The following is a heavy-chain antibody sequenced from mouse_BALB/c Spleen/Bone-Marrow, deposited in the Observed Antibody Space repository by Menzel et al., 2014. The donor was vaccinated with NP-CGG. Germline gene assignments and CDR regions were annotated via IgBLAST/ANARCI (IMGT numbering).Heavy chain of an antibody. CDR3: ARGRDWFDY. CDR1: GFTFSGYG. V-gene: IGHV5-6-3*01. D-gene: IGHD3-3*01. CDR2: ISGSGSST. J-gene: IGHJ2*01. Sequence: EVKVVESGGGLVRPGGSLKLSCAASGFTFSGYGMSWVRQTPDKGLELVATISGSGSSTYYPDSVKGRFTISRDNARNTMYLQMSSLKSEDTAMYDCARGRDWFDYWGQGTALTVSS.